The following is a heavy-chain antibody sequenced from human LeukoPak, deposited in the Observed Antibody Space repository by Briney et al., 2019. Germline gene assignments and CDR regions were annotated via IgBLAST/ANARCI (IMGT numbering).Heavy chain of an antibody. V-gene: IGHV4-31*03. CDR2: IYYSGSI. CDR3: ARTNDYGDYSPLGY. D-gene: IGHD4-17*01. CDR1: GGSISSGGYY. Sequence: NTSETLSLTCTVSGGSISSGGYYWSWIRQHPGKGLEWIGYIYYSGSIYYNPSLKIRVTISVDTSKNQLSLKLSSVTAADTAVDYCARTNDYGDYSPLGYWGHGTMVTVSS. J-gene: IGHJ4*01.